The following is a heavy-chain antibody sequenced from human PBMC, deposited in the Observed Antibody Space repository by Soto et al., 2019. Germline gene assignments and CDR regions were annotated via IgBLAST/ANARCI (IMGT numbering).Heavy chain of an antibody. D-gene: IGHD2-2*01. V-gene: IGHV4-31*03. CDR1: CGSINSGGYY. CDR2: IYYSGST. J-gene: IGHJ5*02. CDR3: ARVPGP. Sequence: ASETPSLTRTFSCGSINSGGYYLSWIRQHPGKGLEWIGYIYYSGSTYYNPSLKSRVTISVDTSKNQFSLKLSSVTAADTAVYYCARVPGPWGQGTLVTVSS.